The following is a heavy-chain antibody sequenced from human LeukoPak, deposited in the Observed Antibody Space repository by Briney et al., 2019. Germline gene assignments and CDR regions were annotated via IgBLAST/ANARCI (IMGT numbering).Heavy chain of an antibody. CDR2: ILYDGSNK. J-gene: IGHJ4*02. D-gene: IGHD6-13*01. CDR3: ARDLVNSWYAIDY. CDR1: GFTFSAYG. Sequence: GGSLSLFCAAAGFTFSAYGMHWVRQPPGKGLEWVAVILYDGSNKYYADSVKGPFTISRDNSKNTLNVQMNSLRADDTAVYHCARDLVNSWYAIDYWGQGALVTVSS. V-gene: IGHV3-30*03.